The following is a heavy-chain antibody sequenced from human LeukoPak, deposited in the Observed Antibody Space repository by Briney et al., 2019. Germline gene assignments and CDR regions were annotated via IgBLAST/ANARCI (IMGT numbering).Heavy chain of an antibody. CDR3: ARHFYSGYDLIDY. CDR2: IYPSDSYT. D-gene: IGHD5-12*01. Sequence: GESLRISCQGSGFSFTTYLISWVRQTPGKGLEWMGRIYPSDSYTNYSPSFQGRVTISADKSISTAYLQLTSLRASDTAIYYCARHFYSGYDLIDYWGQGTLVTAS. CDR1: GFSFTTYL. V-gene: IGHV5-10-1*01. J-gene: IGHJ4*02.